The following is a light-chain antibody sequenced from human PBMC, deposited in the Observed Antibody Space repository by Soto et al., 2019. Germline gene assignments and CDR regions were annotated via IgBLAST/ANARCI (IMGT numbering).Light chain of an antibody. Sequence: QSVLTQPRSVSGSPGQSVTISCTGTSSDVGGYNYVSWYQQHPGKAPKLMIYDVSKRPSGVPDRFSGSKSGNTASLTISGRQAEDEAYYYCCSYAGSYTLVFGGGTKLTVL. CDR2: DVS. V-gene: IGLV2-11*01. CDR3: CSYAGSYTLV. CDR1: SSDVGGYNY. J-gene: IGLJ2*01.